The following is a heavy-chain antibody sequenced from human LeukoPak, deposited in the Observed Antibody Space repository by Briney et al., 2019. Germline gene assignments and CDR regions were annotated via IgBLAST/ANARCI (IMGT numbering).Heavy chain of an antibody. V-gene: IGHV1-8*01. J-gene: IGHJ4*02. CDR2: MNPNSGNT. D-gene: IGHD3-22*01. CDR1: GYTFTSYD. Sequence: ASVKVSCKASGYTFTSYDINWVRQATGQGLEWMGRMNPNSGNTGYAQKFQGRVTMTRNTSISTAYMELSSLRSEDTAVYYCARGRPSLYYYDSSGYYSDYWGQGTLVTVSS. CDR3: ARGRPSLYYYDSSGYYSDY.